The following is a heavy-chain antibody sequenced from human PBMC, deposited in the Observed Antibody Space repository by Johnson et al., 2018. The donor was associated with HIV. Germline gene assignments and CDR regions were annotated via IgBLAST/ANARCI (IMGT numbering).Heavy chain of an antibody. CDR2: VWYDGSHE. D-gene: IGHD3-9*01. CDR3: ARAAYVHYDMLTGPPLEDAFDI. CDR1: GFTFSSFG. V-gene: IGHV3-33*01. J-gene: IGHJ3*02. Sequence: QVQLVESGGGVVQPERSLRLSCAASGFTFSSFGMHWVRQTPGKGLEWVATVWYDGSHEYYADSVKGRFTISRDNSKNTLYLQMNSLRAEDTAVYYCARAAYVHYDMLTGPPLEDAFDIWGQGTMVTVSS.